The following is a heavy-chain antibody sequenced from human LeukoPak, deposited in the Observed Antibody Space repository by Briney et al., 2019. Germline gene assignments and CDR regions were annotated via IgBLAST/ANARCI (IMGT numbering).Heavy chain of an antibody. CDR1: GFTFSSYS. CDR2: ISSSSSYI. CDR3: ARDGVPFKGDRAAFDI. J-gene: IGHJ3*02. D-gene: IGHD5-18*01. V-gene: IGHV3-21*01. Sequence: PGGSLRLSCAASGFTFSSYSMNWVRQAPGKGLEWVSSISSSSSYIYYADSVKGRLTISRDNAKNSLYLQMNSLRAEDTAVYYCARDGVPFKGDRAAFDIWGQGTMVTVSS.